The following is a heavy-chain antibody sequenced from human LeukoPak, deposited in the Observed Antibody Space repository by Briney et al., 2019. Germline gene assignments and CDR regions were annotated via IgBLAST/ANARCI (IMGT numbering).Heavy chain of an antibody. Sequence: SQTLSLTCAVSGGSISGGGYSWSWIRQPPGKGLEWIGYIYHSGSTYYNPSLKSRVTISVDRSKNQFSLKLSSVTAADTAVYYCARGGPTVTSFDYWGQGTLVTVSS. CDR2: IYHSGST. J-gene: IGHJ4*02. CDR1: GGSISGGGYS. V-gene: IGHV4-30-2*01. D-gene: IGHD4-17*01. CDR3: ARGGPTVTSFDY.